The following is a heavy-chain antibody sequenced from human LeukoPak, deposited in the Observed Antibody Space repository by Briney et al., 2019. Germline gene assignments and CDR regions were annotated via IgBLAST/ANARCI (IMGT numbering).Heavy chain of an antibody. Sequence: GRSLRLSCAASGFTFSSYVIHWVRQAPGKGLEWVAVISYDGSNKYYADSVKGRFTISRDNSKNTLYLQMNSLRAEDTAVYYCARVEALRFLEWFRLFDPWGQGTLVTVSS. CDR3: ARVEALRFLEWFRLFDP. CDR2: ISYDGSNK. CDR1: GFTFSSYV. D-gene: IGHD3-3*01. J-gene: IGHJ5*02. V-gene: IGHV3-30-3*01.